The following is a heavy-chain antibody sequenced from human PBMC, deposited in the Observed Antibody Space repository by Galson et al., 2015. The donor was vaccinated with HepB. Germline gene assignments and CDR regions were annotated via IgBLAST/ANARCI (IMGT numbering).Heavy chain of an antibody. J-gene: IGHJ5*01. V-gene: IGHV3-23*01. D-gene: IGHD3-16*01. CDR1: GFMFDTHA. CDR3: AKGYGLFDS. CDR2: ISGDGGSS. Sequence: SLRLSCAASGFMFDTHAMSWVRQVPGKGLKWVSGISGDGGSSSYADSVKGRFTISKDHSKDTVYLQINSARDEDTAVYYSAKGYGLFDSWGQGILVTVSS.